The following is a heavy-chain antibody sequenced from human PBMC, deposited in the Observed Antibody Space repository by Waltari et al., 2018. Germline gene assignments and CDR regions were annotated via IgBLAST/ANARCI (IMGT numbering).Heavy chain of an antibody. Sequence: PGSSVKVSCKASGGTFSSYAISWVRQAPGQGLEWMGGIIPIFGTANYAQKFQGRVTITADESTSTAYMELSSLRSEDTAVYYCARDNYDFWSGYSVYMDVWGKGTTVTVSS. V-gene: IGHV1-69*01. CDR3: ARDNYDFWSGYSVYMDV. D-gene: IGHD3-3*01. CDR1: GGTFSSYA. J-gene: IGHJ6*03. CDR2: IIPIFGTA.